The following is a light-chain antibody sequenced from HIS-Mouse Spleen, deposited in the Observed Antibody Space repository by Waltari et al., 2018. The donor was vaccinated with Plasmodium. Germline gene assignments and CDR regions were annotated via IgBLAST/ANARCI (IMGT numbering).Light chain of an antibody. V-gene: IGKV4-1*01. J-gene: IGKJ2*01. CDR3: QQYYSTPPYT. CDR1: QSVLYSSNNKNY. Sequence: DIVMTQSPDSLAVSLGERATFHRKSSQSVLYSSNNKNYLAWYQQKPGQPPKLLIYWASTRESGVPDRFSGSGSGTDFTLTISSLQAEDVAVYYCQQYYSTPPYTFGQGTKLEIK. CDR2: WAS.